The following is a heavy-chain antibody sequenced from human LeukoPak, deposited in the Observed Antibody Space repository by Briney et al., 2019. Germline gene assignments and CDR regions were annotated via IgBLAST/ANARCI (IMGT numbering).Heavy chain of an antibody. Sequence: PGGSLRLSCAASGFTVSSNYMSWVRQGPGKGLEWVSVIYSGGSTKYADSVKGRFTISRDNSKNILYLQMNSLRAEDTAVYYCARGSSGYPSWLDPWGQGTLVTVSS. J-gene: IGHJ5*02. CDR2: IYSGGST. V-gene: IGHV3-66*01. CDR1: GFTVSSNY. CDR3: ARGSSGYPSWLDP. D-gene: IGHD3-22*01.